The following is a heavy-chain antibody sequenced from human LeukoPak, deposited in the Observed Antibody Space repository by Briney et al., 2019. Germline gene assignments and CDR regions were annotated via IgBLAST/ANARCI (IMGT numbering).Heavy chain of an antibody. CDR2: IYTSGST. Sequence: SETLSLTCTVSGGSITIYYWSWIRQPAGKGLEWIGRIYTSGSTNYNPSLKSRVTISVDTSKNQFSLNLSSVTAADTAVYYCARQEIGLRSFDPWGQGTLVTVSS. J-gene: IGHJ5*02. D-gene: IGHD3/OR15-3a*01. CDR1: GGSITIYY. V-gene: IGHV4-4*07. CDR3: ARQEIGLRSFDP.